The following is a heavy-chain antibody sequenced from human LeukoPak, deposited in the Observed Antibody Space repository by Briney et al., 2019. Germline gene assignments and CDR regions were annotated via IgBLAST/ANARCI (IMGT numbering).Heavy chain of an antibody. CDR3: ARTLLSKAVAGALDY. J-gene: IGHJ4*02. CDR1: GFTFSSYT. Sequence: GGSLRLSCAASGFTFSSYTMYWVRQAPGKGLEWLSYISGSSSTIYYADSVMGRFAISRDNAKNSLYLQINSLRAEDTAVYYCARTLLSKAVAGALDYWGQGTLVTVSS. CDR2: ISGSSSTI. V-gene: IGHV3-48*04. D-gene: IGHD6-19*01.